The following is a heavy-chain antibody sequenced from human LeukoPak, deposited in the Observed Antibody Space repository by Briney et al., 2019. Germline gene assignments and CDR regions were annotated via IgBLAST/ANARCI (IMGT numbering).Heavy chain of an antibody. D-gene: IGHD4-17*01. CDR3: ARGRGDYGTYYFDY. J-gene: IGHJ4*02. CDR2: ISGDGAST. CDR1: GFTFAIHA. Sequence: GGSLRLSCAASGFTFAIHAMTWVRQAPGKGLEWVSGISGDGASTHYAESVKGRFTISRDNSKNTLYLQMNSLRAEDTAVYYCARGRGDYGTYYFDYWGQGTLVTVSS. V-gene: IGHV3-23*01.